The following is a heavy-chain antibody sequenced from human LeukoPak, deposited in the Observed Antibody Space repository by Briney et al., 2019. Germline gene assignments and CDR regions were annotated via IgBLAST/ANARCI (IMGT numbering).Heavy chain of an antibody. CDR3: ARGPFRGVYIFDY. Sequence: PEGSLRLSCAASGFTFSSYGMHWVRQAPGKGLEWVAVIWYDGSNKYYADSVKGRFTISRDNSKNTLYLQMNSLRAEDTAVYYCARGPFRGVYIFDYWGQGTLVTVSS. D-gene: IGHD3-10*01. CDR1: GFTFSSYG. CDR2: IWYDGSNK. V-gene: IGHV3-33*01. J-gene: IGHJ4*02.